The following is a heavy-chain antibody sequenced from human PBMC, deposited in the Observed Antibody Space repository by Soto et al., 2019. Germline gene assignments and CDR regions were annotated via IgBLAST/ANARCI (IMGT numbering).Heavy chain of an antibody. J-gene: IGHJ5*02. CDR1: GFSLSNARMG. CDR3: ARIHPYYDILTGYFVVGWFDH. D-gene: IGHD3-9*01. Sequence: SGPTLVNPTETLTLTCTVSGFSLSNARMGVSWIRQPPGKALEWLAHIFSNDEKSYSTSLKSRLTISKDTFKSQVVLTMTNMDPVDTATYYCARIHPYYDILTGYFVVGWFDHWGQGTLVTVSS. CDR2: IFSNDEK. V-gene: IGHV2-26*01.